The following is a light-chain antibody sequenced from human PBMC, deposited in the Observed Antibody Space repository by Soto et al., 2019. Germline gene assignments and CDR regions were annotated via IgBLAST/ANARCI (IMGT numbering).Light chain of an antibody. V-gene: IGKV3-20*01. CDR1: QSVSRSY. CDR3: QQYGSSHMYT. Sequence: EIVLTQSPGTLSLSPGERATLYCRASQSVSRSYLAWYQQKPGQAPRLLIYGASSRATGIPDRFSGSGSGTDFSLTISRLEPEDFAVYYCQQYGSSHMYTFGQGTKLEIK. CDR2: GAS. J-gene: IGKJ2*01.